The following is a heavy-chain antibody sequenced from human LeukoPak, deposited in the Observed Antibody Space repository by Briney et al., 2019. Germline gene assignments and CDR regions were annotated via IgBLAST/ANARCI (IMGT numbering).Heavy chain of an antibody. V-gene: IGHV3-21*01. CDR2: ISSSSSYI. Sequence: GGSLRLSCAASGFTFSSYSMNWVRQAPGKGLEWVSSISSSSSYIYYADSVKGRFTISRDNAKNSLYLQMNSLRAEDTAVYYCAREITIFGVVGLDYWGQGTLVTVSS. J-gene: IGHJ4*02. CDR3: AREITIFGVVGLDY. D-gene: IGHD3-3*01. CDR1: GFTFSSYS.